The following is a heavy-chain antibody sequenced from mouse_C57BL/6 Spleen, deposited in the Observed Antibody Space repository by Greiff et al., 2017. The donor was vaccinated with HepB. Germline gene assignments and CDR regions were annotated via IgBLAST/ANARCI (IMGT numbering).Heavy chain of an antibody. CDR3: ASYGSSLYYYAMDY. Sequence: QVQLQQPGAELVKPGASVKLSCKASGYTFTSYWMHWVKQRPGRGLEWIGRIDPNSGGTNYNEKFKSKATLTVDKPSSTAYMQLSSLTSEDSAVYYCASYGSSLYYYAMDYWGQGTSVTVSS. CDR1: GYTFTSYW. CDR2: IDPNSGGT. V-gene: IGHV1-72*01. J-gene: IGHJ4*01. D-gene: IGHD1-1*01.